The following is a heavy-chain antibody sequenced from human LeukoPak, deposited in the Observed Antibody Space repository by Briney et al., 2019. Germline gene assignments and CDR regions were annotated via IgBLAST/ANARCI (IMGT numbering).Heavy chain of an antibody. CDR2: IYYSGST. J-gene: IGHJ5*02. D-gene: IGHD2-15*01. CDR3: ARARRLSVAANWFDP. Sequence: SETLSLTCTVSGGSISSYYWSWIRQPPGKGLEWIGYIYYSGSTNYNPSLKSRVTISVDTSKNQFSLKLSSVTAADTAVYYCARARRLSVAANWFDPWGQGALVTVSS. V-gene: IGHV4-59*08. CDR1: GGSISSYY.